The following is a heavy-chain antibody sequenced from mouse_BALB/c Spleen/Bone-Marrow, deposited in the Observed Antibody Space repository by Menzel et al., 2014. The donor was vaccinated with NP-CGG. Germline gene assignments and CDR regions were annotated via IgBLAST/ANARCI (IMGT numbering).Heavy chain of an antibody. CDR3: AAYYYGGWYGFAY. V-gene: IGHV14-3*02. D-gene: IGHD1-1*02. CDR1: GFNTKDTY. J-gene: IGHJ3*01. CDR2: IDPANGNT. Sequence: EVQLQQSGAELVKPGASVKLSCTASGFNTKDTYMHWVKQRPEQGLEWIGRIDPANGNTKYDPKFQGKATITADTSSNPAFLQLSSPTSEDTAGYYCAAYYYGGWYGFAYWGQGTLVTVSA.